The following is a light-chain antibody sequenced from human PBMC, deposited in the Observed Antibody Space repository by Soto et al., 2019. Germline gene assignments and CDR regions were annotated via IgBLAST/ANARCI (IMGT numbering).Light chain of an antibody. CDR2: DIS. Sequence: EIVLTQSPGTLSLSPGERATLSCRARQSITSSHLAWYQQKPGQAPRLLIYDISRRATGIPDRFSGSASGTDFTLTVSRLEPEDFAVYFCQHYGGSPLYTFGQGTKMEIK. V-gene: IGKV3-20*01. J-gene: IGKJ2*01. CDR1: QSITSSH. CDR3: QHYGGSPLYT.